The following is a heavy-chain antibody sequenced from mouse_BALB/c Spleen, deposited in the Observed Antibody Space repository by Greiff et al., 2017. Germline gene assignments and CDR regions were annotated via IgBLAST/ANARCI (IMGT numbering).Heavy chain of an antibody. CDR3: SAYLENYYFDY. V-gene: IGHV6-3*01. CDR1: GFTFSSYW. D-gene: IGHD2-10*01. J-gene: IGHJ2*01. Sequence: EVKLQESGGGLVQPGGSMKLSCVASGFTFSSYWMSWVRQSPEKGLEWVAEIRLKSDNYATHYAESVKGKFTISRDDSKSRLYLQMNSLRAEDTGIYYCSAYLENYYFDYWGQGTTLTVSS. CDR2: IRLKSDNYAT.